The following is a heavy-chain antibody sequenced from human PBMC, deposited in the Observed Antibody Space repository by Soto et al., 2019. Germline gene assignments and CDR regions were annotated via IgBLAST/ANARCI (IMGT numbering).Heavy chain of an antibody. J-gene: IGHJ6*02. CDR1: GGSVSSGSYY. Sequence: TLSLTCTVSGGSVSSGSYYWSWIRQPPGKGLEWIGYIYYSGSTNYNPSLKSRVTISVDTSKNQFSLKLSSVTAADTAVYYCAREDLGYCSSTSCYSYGMDVWGQGTTVTVSS. CDR3: AREDLGYCSSTSCYSYGMDV. CDR2: IYYSGST. V-gene: IGHV4-61*01. D-gene: IGHD2-2*01.